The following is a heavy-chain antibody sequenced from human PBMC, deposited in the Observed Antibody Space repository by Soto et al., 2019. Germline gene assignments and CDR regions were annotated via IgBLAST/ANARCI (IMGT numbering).Heavy chain of an antibody. CDR3: ATANSRGPSRAFDI. V-gene: IGHV4-34*01. CDR2: INHSGST. J-gene: IGHJ3*02. CDR1: GGAFSGYY. D-gene: IGHD6-19*01. Sequence: QVQLQQWGAGLLKPSETLSLTCAVYGGAFSGYYWIWIRQPPGKGLEWIGEINHSGSTNYNPSLKSRVTISVDTSKNQFSLKLSSVTAADTAVYYCATANSRGPSRAFDIWGQGTMVTVSS.